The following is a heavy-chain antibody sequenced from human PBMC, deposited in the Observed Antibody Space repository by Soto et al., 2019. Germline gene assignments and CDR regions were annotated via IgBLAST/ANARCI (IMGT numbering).Heavy chain of an antibody. V-gene: IGHV1-69*18. CDR2: IIPVFRTS. CDR3: AKDGSWDGGGGES. Sequence: QVQLVQSGAELKKPGSSVKVSCSASGVTFSSYAFTWVRQAPGQGLEWMGNIIPVFRTSNYAQGFQGRLTISADESTNTICMELSSLRSEDTGVYFCAKDGSWDGGGGESWGQGTLVIVSS. D-gene: IGHD3-16*01. CDR1: GVTFSSYA. J-gene: IGHJ4*02.